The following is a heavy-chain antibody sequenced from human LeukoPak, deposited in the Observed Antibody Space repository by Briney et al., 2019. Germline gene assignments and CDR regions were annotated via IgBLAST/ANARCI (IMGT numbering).Heavy chain of an antibody. Sequence: GASVKVSCKASGGTFSSYAISWVRQAPGQGLEWMGGIIPIFGTANYAQKFQGRVTITADESTSTAYMELSSLRSEDTAVYYCARSGVVGTIADRWFDPWGQGTLVTVS. J-gene: IGHJ5*02. CDR1: GGTFSSYA. V-gene: IGHV1-69*13. CDR3: ARSGVVGTIADRWFDP. D-gene: IGHD5-12*01. CDR2: IIPIFGTA.